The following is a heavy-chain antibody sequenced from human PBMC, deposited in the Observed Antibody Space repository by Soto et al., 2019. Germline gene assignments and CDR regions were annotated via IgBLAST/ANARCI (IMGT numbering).Heavy chain of an antibody. J-gene: IGHJ6*02. CDR2: IYLSGIT. V-gene: IGHV4-30-2*01. CDR1: GGSISSGGYS. Sequence: SETLSLTCAVSGGSISSGGYSWSWIRQPPGKGLEWIGYIYLSGITYYNPSLKSRVTLSVDRSKNQFSLTLSSVTAADTAVYYCPRGHYGGHGLDVWGQGTTVTVSS. D-gene: IGHD4-17*01. CDR3: PRGHYGGHGLDV.